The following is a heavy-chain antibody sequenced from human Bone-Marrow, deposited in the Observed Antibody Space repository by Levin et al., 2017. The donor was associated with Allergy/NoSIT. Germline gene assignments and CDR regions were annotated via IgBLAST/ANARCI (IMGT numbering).Heavy chain of an antibody. J-gene: IGHJ4*02. CDR3: ARGGASSNDY. D-gene: IGHD6-13*01. Sequence: NSGGSLRLSCTVSGYSFNDYYIHWIRQTPGQGLEWIGWIDPTRGDTKFAEKFHARVVLTRNSSISTAYMELGRLRADDTALYYCARGGASSNDYWGQGTLVTVSS. V-gene: IGHV1-2*02. CDR1: GYSFNDYY. CDR2: IDPTRGDT.